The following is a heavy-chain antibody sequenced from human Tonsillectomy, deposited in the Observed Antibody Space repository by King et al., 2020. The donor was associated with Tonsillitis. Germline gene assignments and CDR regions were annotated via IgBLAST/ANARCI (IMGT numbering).Heavy chain of an antibody. V-gene: IGHV4-59*08. J-gene: IGHJ5*02. Sequence: QLQESGPGLVKPSETLSLICIVSGDSISNYYWSWIRQPPGKGLEWIGDIHYSGSTKYSPSLRSRITISMDTSKNQFSLKLSSVTAADTAVYYCARQLAWGFDPWGQGTLVTVSS. CDR3: ARQLAWGFDP. CDR1: GDSISNYY. CDR2: IHYSGST. D-gene: IGHD1-1*01.